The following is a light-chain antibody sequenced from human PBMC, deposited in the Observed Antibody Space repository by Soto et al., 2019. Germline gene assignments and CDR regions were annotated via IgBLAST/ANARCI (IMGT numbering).Light chain of an antibody. CDR1: QSISSD. J-gene: IGKJ1*01. V-gene: IGKV3-11*01. Sequence: EIVLTQSPATLSLSPGERATLSCRASQSISSDLAWYQQKPGQATRLFIYDASNRVTGIPARFRGSGSGTDFTLTISTLEPEDFAGYYCQQRSSWPRTFGQGTKVEIK. CDR2: DAS. CDR3: QQRSSWPRT.